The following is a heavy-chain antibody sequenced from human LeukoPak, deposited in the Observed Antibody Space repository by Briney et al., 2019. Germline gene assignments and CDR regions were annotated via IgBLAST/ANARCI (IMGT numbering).Heavy chain of an antibody. Sequence: ASVKVPCKASGYTFTNHSINWVRQAPGQGLQYMGWIDTSTGNPTYAQASTGRIVFSLDTSVSTAYLQIRSLKAEDTAVYFCARRSMVQHMDVWGKGTTVIVSS. D-gene: IGHD3-10*01. J-gene: IGHJ6*03. CDR2: IDTSTGNP. CDR1: GYTFTNHS. V-gene: IGHV7-4-1*02. CDR3: ARRSMVQHMDV.